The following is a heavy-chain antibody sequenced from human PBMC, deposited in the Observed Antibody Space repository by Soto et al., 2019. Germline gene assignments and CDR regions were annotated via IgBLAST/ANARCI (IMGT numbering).Heavy chain of an antibody. CDR2: ISYDGNDK. V-gene: IGHV3-30-3*01. CDR1: GFTFSASA. J-gene: IGHJ4*02. Sequence: QVPLVESGGGVVQPGRSLRLSCAASGFTFSASAMHWVRQAPGKGLEWVAVISYDGNDKYYADSVKGRFTISRDNSKNTLYLQMNSLRAEDTALYYCARESDRFYCDYWGQGTLLTVSS. CDR3: ARESDRFYCDY.